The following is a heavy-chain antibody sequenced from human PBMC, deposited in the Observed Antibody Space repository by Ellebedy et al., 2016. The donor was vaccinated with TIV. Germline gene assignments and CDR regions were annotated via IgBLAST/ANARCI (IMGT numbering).Heavy chain of an antibody. CDR2: TYYRSKWYN. CDR1: GDSVPSNSAA. Sequence: SQTLSLTCAISGDSVPSNSAAWNWIRQSPSRGLEWLGRTYYRSKWYNDYAVSVKSRITINPDTYKNQFSLQLKSVTPEDTAVYYCARGQSYSGRIFDFWGQGTLVTVSS. V-gene: IGHV6-1*01. CDR3: ARGQSYSGRIFDF. J-gene: IGHJ4*02. D-gene: IGHD3-10*01.